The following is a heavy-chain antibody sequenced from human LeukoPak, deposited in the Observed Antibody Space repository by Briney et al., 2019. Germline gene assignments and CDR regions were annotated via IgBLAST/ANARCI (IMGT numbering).Heavy chain of an antibody. J-gene: IGHJ4*02. D-gene: IGHD3-16*02. Sequence: SETLSLTCTVSGGSISSSSYYWGWIRQPPGKGLEWIGSIYYSGSTYYNPSLKSRVTISVDTSKNQFSLKLSSVTAADTAVYYCARDLRGGVIVFFDYWGQGTLVTVSS. V-gene: IGHV4-39*07. CDR3: ARDLRGGVIVFFDY. CDR2: IYYSGST. CDR1: GGSISSSSYY.